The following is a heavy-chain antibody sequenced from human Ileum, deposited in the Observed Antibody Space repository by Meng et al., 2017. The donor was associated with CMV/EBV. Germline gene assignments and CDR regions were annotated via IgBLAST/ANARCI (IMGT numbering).Heavy chain of an antibody. CDR3: AGGSSQVWELLHY. D-gene: IGHD1-26*01. CDR2: VTRSGRT. J-gene: IGHJ4*02. V-gene: IGHV4-34*01. Sequence: QAQRQVWGAGSWEPSESLSLFRAVCGASRRCYYGTCTRQPPGKGLEWIGEVTRSGRTNYSPSIKSRLIIALGPSTNQFSLKLNSLTAADPAIYYCAGGSSQVWELLHYWGQGTLVTVSS. CDR1: GASRRCYY.